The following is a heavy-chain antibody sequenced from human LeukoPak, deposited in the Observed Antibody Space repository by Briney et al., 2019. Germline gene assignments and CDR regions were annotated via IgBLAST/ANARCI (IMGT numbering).Heavy chain of an antibody. Sequence: PSETLSLTCTVSGVSISSSSYYWGWIRQPPGKGLEWIGSIYYSGSTYYNPSLKSRVTISVDTSKNQFSLKLSSVTAADTAVYYCARRYCSGGSCYYFDYWGQGTLVTVSS. CDR1: GVSISSSSYY. V-gene: IGHV4-39*01. CDR2: IYYSGST. J-gene: IGHJ4*02. D-gene: IGHD2-15*01. CDR3: ARRYCSGGSCYYFDY.